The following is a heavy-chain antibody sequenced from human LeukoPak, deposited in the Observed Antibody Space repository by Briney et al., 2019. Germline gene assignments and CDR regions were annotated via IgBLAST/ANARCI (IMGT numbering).Heavy chain of an antibody. J-gene: IGHJ4*02. V-gene: IGHV3-21*01. CDR3: AREQAPDDSSGYYDY. CDR2: ISSSSSYI. D-gene: IGHD3-22*01. CDR1: GFTFSSYS. Sequence: GGSLRLSCAASGFTFSSYSMNWVRQAPGKGLEWVSSISSSSSYIYYADSVKGRFTISRDNAKNSLYLQMNSLRAEDTAVYYCAREQAPDDSSGYYDYWGQGTLVTVSS.